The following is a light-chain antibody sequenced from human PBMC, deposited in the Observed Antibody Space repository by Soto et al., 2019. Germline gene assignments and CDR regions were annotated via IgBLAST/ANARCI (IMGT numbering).Light chain of an antibody. CDR3: LQHNSYPLT. V-gene: IGKV1-17*01. CDR1: QGIRND. Sequence: IQLTQSPSSLSASVGDRVTITCRGSQGIRNDLGWYQQKPGKAPKRPIYGASSLQSGVPSRFSGSGSGSGTEFTLTISSLQPEDFGTYFCLQHNSYPLTFGQGTKVDI. J-gene: IGKJ1*01. CDR2: GAS.